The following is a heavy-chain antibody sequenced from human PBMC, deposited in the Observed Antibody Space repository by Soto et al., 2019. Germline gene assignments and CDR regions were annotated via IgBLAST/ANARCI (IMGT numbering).Heavy chain of an antibody. CDR2: IGPSDTGI. CDR3: ARDLRAFGVASRFDP. J-gene: IGHJ5*02. Sequence: QLHLVQSGGGLVKPGGSLRLSCEASGLSFRDFYMAWIRKAPGKGLEWVAFIGPSDTGIYYAESVKGRFTISRDNAKDSLFRQMKSLKGEDTAIYYCARDLRAFGVASRFDPWGQGTLVTVSS. V-gene: IGHV3-11*01. D-gene: IGHD2-21*01. CDR1: GLSFRDFY.